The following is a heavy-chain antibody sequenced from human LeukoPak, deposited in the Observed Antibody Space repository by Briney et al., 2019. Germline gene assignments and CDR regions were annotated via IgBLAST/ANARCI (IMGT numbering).Heavy chain of an antibody. J-gene: IGHJ3*02. Sequence: SETLSLTCSVSGGSISSSDYYWGWIRQSPGKGLEWIGNNDYSGITYYNPSLKTRLTISVDTFKNEFSLKLNSVTVADAATYFCAAFYGGNSGAFDIWGLGTMVTVSS. V-gene: IGHV4-39*01. D-gene: IGHD4-23*01. CDR3: AAFYGGNSGAFDI. CDR2: NDYSGIT. CDR1: GGSISSSDYY.